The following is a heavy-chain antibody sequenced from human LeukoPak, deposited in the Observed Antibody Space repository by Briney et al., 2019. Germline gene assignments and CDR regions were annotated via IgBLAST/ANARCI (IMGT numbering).Heavy chain of an antibody. CDR1: GFTFSSYS. D-gene: IGHD3-9*01. Sequence: PGGSLRLFCAASGFTFSSYSMNWVRQAPGKGLEWVSYISSSSSTIYYADSVKGRFTISRDNAKNSLYLQMNSLRAEDTAVYYCARGSYYDILTGYYPFDYRGQGTLVTVSS. V-gene: IGHV3-48*01. CDR3: ARGSYYDILTGYYPFDY. CDR2: ISSSSSTI. J-gene: IGHJ4*02.